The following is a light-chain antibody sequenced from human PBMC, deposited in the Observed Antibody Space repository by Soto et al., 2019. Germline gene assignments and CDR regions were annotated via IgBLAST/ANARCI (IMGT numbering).Light chain of an antibody. CDR1: SSDVGGYNY. CDR2: EVS. V-gene: IGLV2-14*01. CDR3: SSYTSSSTRV. J-gene: IGLJ3*02. Sequence: QSALTQPASVSGSPGQSITISCTGTSSDVGGYNYVSWYQQHPGKAPKLMIYEVSNRPSGVSNRFSGSKSGNTASLTISGLQGEEEADYYCSSYTSSSTRVFGGGTKLTVL.